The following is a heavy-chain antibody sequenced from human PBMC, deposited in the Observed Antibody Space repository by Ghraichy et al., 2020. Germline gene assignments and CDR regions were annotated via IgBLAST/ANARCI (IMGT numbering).Heavy chain of an antibody. J-gene: IGHJ6*03. Sequence: LNISCAASGFTFSSYAMSWVRQAPGKGLEWVSAISGSGGSTYYADSVKGRFTISRDNSKNTLYLQMNSLRAEDTAVYYCAKDLKTYYYDSSGYPTYYYYMDVWGKGTTVTVSS. V-gene: IGHV3-23*01. CDR2: ISGSGGST. CDR3: AKDLKTYYYDSSGYPTYYYYMDV. CDR1: GFTFSSYA. D-gene: IGHD3-22*01.